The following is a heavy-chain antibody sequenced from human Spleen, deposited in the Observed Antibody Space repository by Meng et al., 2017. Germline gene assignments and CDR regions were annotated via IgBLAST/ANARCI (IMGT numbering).Heavy chain of an antibody. CDR2: IRSKAYGGTT. V-gene: IGHV3-49*03. J-gene: IGHJ4*02. D-gene: IGHD3-22*01. CDR1: GFTFGDYA. Sequence: GESLKISCTASGFTFGDYAMSWFRQAPGKGLEWVGFIRSKAYGGTTEYAASVKGRFTISRDDSKSIAYLQMNSLKTEDTAVYYCTRARLSPNPVYYYDSSGYYGDYWGQGPVVTVSS. CDR3: TRARLSPNPVYYYDSSGYYGDY.